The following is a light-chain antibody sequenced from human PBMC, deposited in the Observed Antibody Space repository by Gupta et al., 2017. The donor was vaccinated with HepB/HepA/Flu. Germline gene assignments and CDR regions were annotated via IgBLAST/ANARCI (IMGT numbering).Light chain of an antibody. CDR1: SSDVGNYNS. Sequence: QSALTQPASVSGSPGQSITITCTGTSSDVGNYNSVSWSQQHPGQAPKLMIYDVSNRPSGVSSRFPGSKSFTTASLTISWLQAEDEAGYYCSSYTGSSTLVVFGGGTKLTVL. CDR3: SSYTGSSTLVV. J-gene: IGLJ2*01. CDR2: DVS. V-gene: IGLV2-14*03.